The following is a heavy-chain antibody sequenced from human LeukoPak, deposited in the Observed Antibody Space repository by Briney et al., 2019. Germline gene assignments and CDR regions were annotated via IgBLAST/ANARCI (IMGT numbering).Heavy chain of an antibody. V-gene: IGHV4-30-4*08. CDR1: GGSINSGGYY. Sequence: TSETLSLTCTVSGGSINSGGYYWSWIRQPPGKGLEWIGYIYYSGSTYYNPSLKSRVTISVDTSKNQFSLKLSSVTAADTAVYYCARARGTTVTIFDYWGQGTLVTVSS. CDR2: IYYSGST. J-gene: IGHJ4*02. D-gene: IGHD4-17*01. CDR3: ARARGTTVTIFDY.